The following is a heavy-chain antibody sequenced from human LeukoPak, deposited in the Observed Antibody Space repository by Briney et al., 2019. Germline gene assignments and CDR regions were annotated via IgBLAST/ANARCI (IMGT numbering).Heavy chain of an antibody. CDR3: ARRHSSGHFDP. Sequence: SETLSLTCTVSGGSISNYYWSWVRQPAGKGLEWIGHIYTSGSTNHNPSLKSRVTISLDTSKNQFSLQLSSLTAADTAVYYCARRHSSGHFDPWGQGTLVTVSS. J-gene: IGHJ5*02. CDR1: GGSISNYY. CDR2: IYTSGST. D-gene: IGHD6-19*01. V-gene: IGHV4-4*07.